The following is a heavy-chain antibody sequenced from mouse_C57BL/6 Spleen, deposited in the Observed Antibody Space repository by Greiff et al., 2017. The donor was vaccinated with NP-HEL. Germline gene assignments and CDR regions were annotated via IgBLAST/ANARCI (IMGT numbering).Heavy chain of an antibody. Sequence: QVQLQQPGAELVRPGSSVKLSCKASGYTFTSYWMHWVKQRPIQGLEWIGNIDPSDSETHYNQKFKDKATLTVDKSSSTAYMQLSSLTSEDSAVYYCARDTYYSNYGEFAYWGQGTLVTVSA. CDR2: IDPSDSET. V-gene: IGHV1-52*01. CDR1: GYTFTSYW. CDR3: ARDTYYSNYGEFAY. D-gene: IGHD2-5*01. J-gene: IGHJ3*01.